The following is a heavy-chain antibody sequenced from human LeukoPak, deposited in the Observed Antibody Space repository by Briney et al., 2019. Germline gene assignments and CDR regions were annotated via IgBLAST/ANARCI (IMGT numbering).Heavy chain of an antibody. J-gene: IGHJ5*02. CDR3: ARGGGYDILTGSDNWFDP. Sequence: GASVKVSCKASGYTFTGYYMHWVRQAPGQGLEWMGWINPNSGGTNYAQKFQGRVTMTRDTSISTAYMELSRLRSDDTAVYYCARGGGYDILTGSDNWFDPWGQGTLVTVSS. D-gene: IGHD3-9*01. CDR1: GYTFTGYY. V-gene: IGHV1-2*02. CDR2: INPNSGGT.